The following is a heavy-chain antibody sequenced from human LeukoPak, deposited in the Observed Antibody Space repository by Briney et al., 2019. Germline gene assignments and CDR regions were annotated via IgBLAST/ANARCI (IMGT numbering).Heavy chain of an antibody. D-gene: IGHD3-3*01. CDR3: ARVTYDFWSGYYFYYYYGMDV. CDR2: ISAYNGNT. V-gene: IGHV1-18*01. Sequence: ASVKVSCKASGYTFTSYGISWVRQAPGQGLEWMGWISAYNGNTNYAQKLQGRVTMTTDTSTSTAYMELRSLRSDDTAVYYCARVTYDFWSGYYFYYYYGMDVWGQGTTVTVSS. J-gene: IGHJ6*02. CDR1: GYTFTSYG.